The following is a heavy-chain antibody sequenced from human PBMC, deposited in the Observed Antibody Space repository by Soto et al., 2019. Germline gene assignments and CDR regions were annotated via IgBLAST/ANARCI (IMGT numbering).Heavy chain of an antibody. Sequence: EVHLLESGGGLVQPGGSLRLSCAASGFMFSGYGMHWVRQASGQGLEWVSSMSGTSADTYYADSVKGRFTVSRDSSKDTLYLQLNSLRAADTALYFCAREDGGGPFDYWGQGTLVIVSS. CDR2: MSGTSADT. D-gene: IGHD2-15*01. V-gene: IGHV3-23*01. CDR3: AREDGGGPFDY. CDR1: GFMFSGYG. J-gene: IGHJ4*02.